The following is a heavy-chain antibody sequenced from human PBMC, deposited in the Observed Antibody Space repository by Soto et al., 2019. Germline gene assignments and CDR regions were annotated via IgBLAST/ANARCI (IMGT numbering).Heavy chain of an antibody. Sequence: ASVKVSCKASGYTFTRFAMHWVRQAPGQRLAWMGWINAGNGYTKYSQKFEDRVTINRDTSASTVYMELSSLRSEDTAVYYCAPGTAMVIVYWGRGTLVTVSS. CDR1: GYTFTRFA. V-gene: IGHV1-3*01. J-gene: IGHJ4*02. CDR2: INAGNGYT. D-gene: IGHD5-18*01. CDR3: APGTAMVIVY.